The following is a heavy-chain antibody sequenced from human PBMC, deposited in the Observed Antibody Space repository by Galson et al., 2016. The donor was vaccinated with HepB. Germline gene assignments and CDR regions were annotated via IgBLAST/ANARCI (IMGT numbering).Heavy chain of an antibody. V-gene: IGHV5-51*01. CDR2: IYPGHSDT. J-gene: IGHJ1*01. CDR3: ARRDYAPYEDYGGDSDYEYFQH. D-gene: IGHD4-23*01. Sequence: QSGAEVKKPGESLKISCKASGYSFTSYWIGWVRQMPGKGLEWMGIIYPGHSDTRYSPSFQDQVPISADKSISTAYLQWSSLKASDTAMYYCARRDYAPYEDYGGDSDYEYFQHWGQGTLVTVSS. CDR1: GYSFTSYW.